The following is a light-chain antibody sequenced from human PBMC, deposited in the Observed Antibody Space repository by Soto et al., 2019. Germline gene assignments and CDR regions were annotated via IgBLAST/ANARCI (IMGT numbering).Light chain of an antibody. V-gene: IGLV1-40*01. Sequence: QSVLTQPPSVSGAPGQKVTISCTGNSSNIGAGYDVHWYQQLPGTAPKLLIFANNNRPSGVPERFSGFKSGSSGSLAIAGLQPEDEGDYYCQSYDRGLRVVLFGGGTKLTVL. CDR2: ANN. J-gene: IGLJ2*01. CDR3: QSYDRGLRVVL. CDR1: SSNIGAGYD.